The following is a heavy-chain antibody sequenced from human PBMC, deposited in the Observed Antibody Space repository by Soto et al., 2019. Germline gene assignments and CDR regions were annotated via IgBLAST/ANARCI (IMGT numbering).Heavy chain of an antibody. Sequence: QVQLVQSGAEVKKPGASVKVSCKASGYTFTGYYMHWVRQAPGQGLEWMGWINPNSGGTNYAQKIQGWVTMTRDTSISTAYMELSRLRSDDTAVYYCARAGITMVRGVSMPRNFDYWGQGTLVTVSS. J-gene: IGHJ4*02. CDR3: ARAGITMVRGVSMPRNFDY. CDR2: INPNSGGT. D-gene: IGHD3-10*01. V-gene: IGHV1-2*04. CDR1: GYTFTGYY.